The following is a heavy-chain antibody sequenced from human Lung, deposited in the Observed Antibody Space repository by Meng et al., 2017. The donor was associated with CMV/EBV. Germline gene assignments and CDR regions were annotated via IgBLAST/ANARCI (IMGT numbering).Heavy chain of an antibody. J-gene: IGHJ4*02. CDR1: GFILSSYW. V-gene: IGHV3-7*03. CDR3: ARGIVIAVAGTGVDY. Sequence: GESXKISCAASGFILSSYWMSWVRQAPGKGLEWVANIKQDGSEKYYVDSVRGRFTISRDNAKSSLYLQMNGLRSDDTAVYYCARGIVIAVAGTGVDYWGQGTLVTVSS. D-gene: IGHD6-19*01. CDR2: IKQDGSEK.